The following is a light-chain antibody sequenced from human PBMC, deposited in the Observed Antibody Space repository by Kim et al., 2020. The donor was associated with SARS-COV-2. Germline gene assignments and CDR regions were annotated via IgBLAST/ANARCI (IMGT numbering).Light chain of an antibody. V-gene: IGLV3-9*01. CDR2: RDT. CDR1: PSAGKN. J-gene: IGLJ2*01. CDR3: QVYDNSAVL. Sequence: SGAPGQTAILTGGGDPSAGKNVHWYQQKPGQAPVVVMYRDTNRPSGIPERFSGSNSGNTATLTITRAQAGDEADYYCQVYDNSAVLFGGGTQLTVL.